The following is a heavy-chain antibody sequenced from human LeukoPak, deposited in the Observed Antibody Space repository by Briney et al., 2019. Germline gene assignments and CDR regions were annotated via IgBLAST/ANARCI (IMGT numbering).Heavy chain of an antibody. V-gene: IGHV1-69*13. Sequence: AVKVSCKASGGAFSNLAINWARPAPGQGPEWMGGVIPICGRANYAQRFQVRVTITADESTSTVYMDLSSLSSEDTAVYYCARASGDSSNYDFPKPYYSWGQGTLVTVFS. CDR3: ARASGDSSNYDFPKPYYS. J-gene: IGHJ4*02. D-gene: IGHD3-22*01. CDR2: VIPICGRA. CDR1: GGAFSNLA.